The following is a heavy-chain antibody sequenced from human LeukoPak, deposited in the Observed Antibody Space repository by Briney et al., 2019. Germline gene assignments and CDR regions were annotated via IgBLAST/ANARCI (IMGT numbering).Heavy chain of an antibody. CDR3: ARRATTERGHSYGLDY. CDR2: ISSSSSYI. J-gene: IGHJ4*02. D-gene: IGHD5-18*01. CDR1: GFTFSSYN. Sequence: PGGPLRLSCEVSGFTFSSYNMNWVRQAPGKGLEWVSSISSSSSYIYYADSMTGRFTISRDNAKNSLYLQMNSLRAEDTAMYFCARRATTERGHSYGLDYWGQGILVTVSS. V-gene: IGHV3-21*01.